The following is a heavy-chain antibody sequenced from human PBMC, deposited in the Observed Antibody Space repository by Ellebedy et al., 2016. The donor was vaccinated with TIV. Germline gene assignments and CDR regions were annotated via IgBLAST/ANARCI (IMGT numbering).Heavy chain of an antibody. D-gene: IGHD1-26*01. Sequence: AASVKVSCKASGYSFTDYYMHWVRQAPGQGLEWMGWINPNSGGTNYAQKFQGWVTMTRDTSISTAYMELSRLKSDDTAIYYCARTYSGNYGLGYYGMDVWGQGTTVTVSS. CDR3: ARTYSGNYGLGYYGMDV. J-gene: IGHJ6*02. CDR2: INPNSGGT. CDR1: GYSFTDYY. V-gene: IGHV1-2*04.